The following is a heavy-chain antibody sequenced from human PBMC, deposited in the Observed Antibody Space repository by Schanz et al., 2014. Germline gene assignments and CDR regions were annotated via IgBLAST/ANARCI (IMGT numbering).Heavy chain of an antibody. D-gene: IGHD3-16*01. CDR2: ISSTSTYL. CDR3: ARGTPFLCDY. V-gene: IGHV3-21*01. CDR1: GFTFSSYT. J-gene: IGHJ4*02. Sequence: EVQLVESGGGLVKPGDSLRLSCAASGFTFSSYTMKWVRQAPGKGLEWVSSISSTSTYLYYADSVKGRFTISRDSARNSLYLQMSSLRXEDTAVYYCARGTPFLCDYWGQGTLVTVSS.